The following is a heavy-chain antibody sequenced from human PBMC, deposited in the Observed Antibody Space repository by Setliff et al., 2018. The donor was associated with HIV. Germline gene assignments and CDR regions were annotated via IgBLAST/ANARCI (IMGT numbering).Heavy chain of an antibody. D-gene: IGHD5-18*01. CDR1: GGSISSSSYY. V-gene: IGHV4-39*07. J-gene: IGHJ4*02. CDR2: MYYSGST. Sequence: KPSETLSLTCTVSGGSISSSSYYWGWVRQPPGKGLEWIGSMYYSGSTYYTPSLKSRITISLDTSKNQFSLRMRSVTAAAPAVYYCARVFVDTAVLRVLEYYFDSWGRGTLVTVSS. CDR3: ARVFVDTAVLRVLEYYFDS.